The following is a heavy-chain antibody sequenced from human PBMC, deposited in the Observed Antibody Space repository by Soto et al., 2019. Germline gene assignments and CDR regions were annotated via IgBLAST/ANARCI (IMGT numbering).Heavy chain of an antibody. Sequence: GGSLRLSCAASGFNVTTNYVIWVRQAPGKALEWVSALYSGGNPYYADSLRGRLSVSSDASKNTVDLQIDSLTTDDTAVYYCARGKFSSGRYRGNWFDPWGRGTMLTV. CDR2: LYSGGNP. CDR1: GFNVTTNY. J-gene: IGHJ5*02. CDR3: ARGKFSSGRYRGNWFDP. D-gene: IGHD6-19*01. V-gene: IGHV3-53*01.